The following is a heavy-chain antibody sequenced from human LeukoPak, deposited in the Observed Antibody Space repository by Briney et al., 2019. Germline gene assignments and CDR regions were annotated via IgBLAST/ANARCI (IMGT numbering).Heavy chain of an antibody. CDR3: ARLRADCSSTSCYRADFDY. J-gene: IGHJ4*02. CDR2: IYYSGST. CDR1: GGSISSYY. D-gene: IGHD2-2*01. Sequence: PETLSLTCTVSGGSISSYYWSWIRQPPGKGLEWIGYIYYSGSTNYNPSLKSRVTISVDTSKNQFSLKLSSVTAADTAVYYCARLRADCSSTSCYRADFDYWGQGTLVTVSS. V-gene: IGHV4-59*01.